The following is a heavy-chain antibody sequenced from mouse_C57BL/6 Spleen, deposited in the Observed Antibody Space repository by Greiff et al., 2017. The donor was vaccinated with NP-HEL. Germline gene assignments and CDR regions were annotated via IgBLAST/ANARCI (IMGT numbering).Heavy chain of an antibody. D-gene: IGHD4-1*01. CDR2: IDPSDSYT. CDR3: ARGNWARFDY. V-gene: IGHV1-69*01. CDR1: GYTFTSYW. J-gene: IGHJ2*01. Sequence: QVQLQQPGAELVMPGASVKLSCKASGYTFTSYWMHWVKQRPGQGLEWIGEIDPSDSYTNYNQKFKGKSTLTVDKSSSTAYMQLSSLTSEDSAVYYCARGNWARFDYWGQGTTLTVSS.